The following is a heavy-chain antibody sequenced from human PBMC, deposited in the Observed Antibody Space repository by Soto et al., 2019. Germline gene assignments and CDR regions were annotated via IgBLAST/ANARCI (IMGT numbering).Heavy chain of an antibody. CDR1: GGYIVDVGGH. CDR3: ARGTKIRIIPRYEPYYFGY. CDR2: IYYSGSS. Sequence: GGYIVDVGGHRIFISKPPGKGLEWIGYIYYSGSSYSNPSLKSRVTTSVDTSKNQFSLKLSSVTAADTAVYYCARGTKIRIIPRYEPYYFGYWGQGALGTVYS. D-gene: IGHD2-21*01. V-gene: IGHV4-30-4*08. J-gene: IGHJ4*02.